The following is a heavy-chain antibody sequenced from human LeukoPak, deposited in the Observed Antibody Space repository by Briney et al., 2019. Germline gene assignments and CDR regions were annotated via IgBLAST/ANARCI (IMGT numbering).Heavy chain of an antibody. Sequence: ASVKVSCKASGYTFTGYFMHWVRQAPGQGLEWMGWINPNSGGTNYAQKFQGRVTMTRDTSISTAYMGLSRLRSDDTAVYYCASSIVYCSSTSCYFNWGQGTLVTVSS. D-gene: IGHD2-2*01. CDR2: INPNSGGT. CDR1: GYTFTGYF. V-gene: IGHV1-2*02. J-gene: IGHJ4*02. CDR3: ASSIVYCSSTSCYFN.